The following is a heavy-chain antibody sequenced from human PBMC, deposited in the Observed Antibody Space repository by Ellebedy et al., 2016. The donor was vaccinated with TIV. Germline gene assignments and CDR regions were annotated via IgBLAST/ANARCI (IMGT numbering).Heavy chain of an antibody. CDR3: VRGALYDYVWASYPTDY. V-gene: IGHV3-30-3*01. CDR2: LSYDGSNE. J-gene: IGHJ4*02. CDR1: GFTISSYS. D-gene: IGHD3-16*02. Sequence: PGGSLRLSCAASGFTISSYSMHWVRQAPGKGLDWVAVLSYDGSNEYYADSVKGRFTISRDKSNNTLNLQMNSLRPEDTAVYYCVRGALYDYVWASYPTDYWGQGTLVTVSS.